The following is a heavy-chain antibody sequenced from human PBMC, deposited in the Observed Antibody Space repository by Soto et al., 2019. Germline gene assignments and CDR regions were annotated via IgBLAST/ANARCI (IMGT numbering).Heavy chain of an antibody. J-gene: IGHJ4*02. Sequence: ASVKVSCKASGYTFTSYYMHWVRQAPGQGLEWMGIINPSGGSTSYAQKFQGRVTMTRDTSTSTVYMELSSLRSEDTAVYHCATDPVGVTSTRPHWGQGSLVT. CDR1: GYTFTSYY. V-gene: IGHV1-46*01. CDR3: ATDPVGVTSTRPH. D-gene: IGHD1-26*01. CDR2: INPSGGST.